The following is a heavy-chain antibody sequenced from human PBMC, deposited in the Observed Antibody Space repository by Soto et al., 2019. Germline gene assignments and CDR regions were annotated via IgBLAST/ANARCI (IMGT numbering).Heavy chain of an antibody. V-gene: IGHV5-51*01. CDR2: IYPGDSDT. J-gene: IGHJ3*02. CDR3: ARQDPSGSYGDWAFDI. D-gene: IGHD1-26*01. Sequence: GESLKISCKGSGYSFTSYWIGWVRQMPGKGLEWMGIIYPGDSDTRYSPSFQGQVTISADKSISTAYLQWSSLKASDTAMYYCARQDPSGSYGDWAFDIWGQGTMVTVSS. CDR1: GYSFTSYW.